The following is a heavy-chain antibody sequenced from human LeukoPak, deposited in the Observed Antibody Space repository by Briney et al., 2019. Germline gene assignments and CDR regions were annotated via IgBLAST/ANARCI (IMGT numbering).Heavy chain of an antibody. CDR1: GFTFSNYA. J-gene: IGHJ2*01. D-gene: IGHD6-19*01. Sequence: AGGSLRLSCDSGFTFSNYAMSWVRQAPGKGLEWVSVISDSGDTTYYADSVKGRFAISRDNSKNTLYLQMNSLRAEDTAVYYCAKEGYLRKSFGSLLAVAVRPRYFDLWGRGTLVTVSS. V-gene: IGHV3-23*01. CDR2: ISDSGDTT. CDR3: AKEGYLRKSFGSLLAVAVRPRYFDL.